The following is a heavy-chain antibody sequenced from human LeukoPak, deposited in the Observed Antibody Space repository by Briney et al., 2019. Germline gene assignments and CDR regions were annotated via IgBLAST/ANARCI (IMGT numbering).Heavy chain of an antibody. J-gene: IGHJ6*03. CDR3: ARAEWELLVAYYYYYMDV. Sequence: PGGSLRLSCAASGFTFSNYWMHWVRQAPRKGLVWVSRINSDARSTSYADSVKGRFTISRDNAKNTLYLQMNSLRAEDTAVYYCARAEWELLVAYYYYYMDVRGKGTTVTVSS. V-gene: IGHV3-74*01. CDR1: GFTFSNYW. D-gene: IGHD1-26*01. CDR2: INSDARST.